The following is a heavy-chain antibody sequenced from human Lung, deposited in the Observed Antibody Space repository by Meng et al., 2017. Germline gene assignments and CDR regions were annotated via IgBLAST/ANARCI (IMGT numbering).Heavy chain of an antibody. D-gene: IGHD3-22*01. CDR2: LNPNGDVT. J-gene: IGHJ4*03. CDR1: GFTFTTYF. Sequence: QVQLVQSGAEVKKPGVPRKLSCETSGFTFTTYFLHWLRQAPGQGLQWMGLLNPNGDVTTYSPRFQGRITLTGDTSTSTLYMELSSLTSDDTAVYYCAREMPMTCYFDQWGQGTLVTVSS. CDR3: AREMPMTCYFDQ. V-gene: IGHV1-46*01.